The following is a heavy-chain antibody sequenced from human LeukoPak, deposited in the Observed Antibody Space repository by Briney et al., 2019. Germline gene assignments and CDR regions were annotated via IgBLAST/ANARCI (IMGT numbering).Heavy chain of an antibody. V-gene: IGHV1-3*04. D-gene: IGHD3-9*01. CDR3: ARNHDILTGSGYNYYGMDV. Sequence: ASVKVSCKASGYTFTTYALNWLRQAPGQRPEWMGRINTGNGNTLYSQKFQGRVIMTRDTSASTAYMELSRLRSEDTAVYYCARNHDILTGSGYNYYGMDVWGKGTTVTVSS. CDR2: INTGNGNT. CDR1: GYTFTTYA. J-gene: IGHJ6*04.